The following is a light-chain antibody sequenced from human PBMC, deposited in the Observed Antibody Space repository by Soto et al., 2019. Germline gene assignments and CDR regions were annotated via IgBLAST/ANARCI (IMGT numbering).Light chain of an antibody. Sequence: QSVLTQPASVSGFLGQSIPMSCPGSSSDVGTFNLVSWFQQHPGKAPNLLIFEGTKRPSGVSDRFSGSKSGNTASLTISGSQAEDEADYHCCSYAGTRTSWVFGTGTKVTVL. V-gene: IGLV2-23*01. J-gene: IGLJ1*01. CDR1: SSDVGTFNL. CDR2: EGT. CDR3: CSYAGTRTSWV.